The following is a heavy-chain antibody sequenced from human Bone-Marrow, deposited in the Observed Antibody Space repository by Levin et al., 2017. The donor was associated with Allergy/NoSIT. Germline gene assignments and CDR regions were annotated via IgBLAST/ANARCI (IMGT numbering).Heavy chain of an antibody. CDR3: ARFSSSSCFVDQ. Sequence: SETLSLTCTVSGYSISSGYYWGWIRQSPGKGLEWIGNMYHSDLPYYMPSLKSRVAISVDTSKNQFYLKMTSVTAADTSVYYCARFSSSSCFVDQWGQGTLVTVSS. CDR2: MYHSDLP. V-gene: IGHV4-38-2*02. J-gene: IGHJ4*02. D-gene: IGHD2-2*01. CDR1: GYSISSGYY.